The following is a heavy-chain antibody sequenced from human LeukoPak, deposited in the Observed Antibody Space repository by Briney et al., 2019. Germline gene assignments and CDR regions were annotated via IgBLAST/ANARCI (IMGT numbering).Heavy chain of an antibody. Sequence: GGSLRLSCAASGLTFSSYGMHWVRQAPGKGLEWVAVIWYDGSNKYYADSVKGRFTISRDNSKNTLYLQMNSLRAEDTAVYYCARMGGSHAFDIWGQGTMVTVSS. CDR2: IWYDGSNK. D-gene: IGHD1-26*01. J-gene: IGHJ3*02. V-gene: IGHV3-33*01. CDR1: GLTFSSYG. CDR3: ARMGGSHAFDI.